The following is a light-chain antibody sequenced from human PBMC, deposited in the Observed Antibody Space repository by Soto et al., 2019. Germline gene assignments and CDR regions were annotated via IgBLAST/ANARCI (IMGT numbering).Light chain of an antibody. Sequence: DIQMTQSPSILSASVGDRVTITCRASQSIITWLAWYHQKPGKVPKLLIYEASSLENGVPSRFSGSGSGTEFTLTITSLQPDDFATYYCQQYYSHGSFGQGTKVEIK. CDR3: QQYYSHGS. CDR1: QSIITW. CDR2: EAS. V-gene: IGKV1-5*01. J-gene: IGKJ1*01.